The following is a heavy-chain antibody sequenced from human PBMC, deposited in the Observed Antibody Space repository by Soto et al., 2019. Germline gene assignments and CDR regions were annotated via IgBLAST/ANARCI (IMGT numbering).Heavy chain of an antibody. V-gene: IGHV4-59*01. CDR1: GGSISSYY. D-gene: IGHD2-15*01. J-gene: IGHJ6*02. Sequence: SETLSLTCTVSGGSISSYYWSWIRQPPGKGLEWIGYIYYSGSTNYNPSLKSRVTISVDTSKNQFSLKLSSVTAADTAVYYCASLPVLPYYYGMDVWGQGTTVTVSS. CDR3: ASLPVLPYYYGMDV. CDR2: IYYSGST.